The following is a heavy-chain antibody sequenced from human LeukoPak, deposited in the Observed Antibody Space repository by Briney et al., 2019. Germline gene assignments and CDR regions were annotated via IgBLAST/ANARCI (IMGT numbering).Heavy chain of an antibody. V-gene: IGHV3-30*18. CDR2: ISYDGSNK. CDR1: GFTFSSYG. J-gene: IGHJ4*02. CDR3: AKDTAMRY. Sequence: PGGSLRLSCAASGFTFSSYGMHWVRQAPGKGLEWVAVISYDGSNKYYADSVKGRFTISRDNSKNTLYLQMNSLRAEDTAVYYCAKDTAMRYWGQGTLVTVSS. D-gene: IGHD5-18*01.